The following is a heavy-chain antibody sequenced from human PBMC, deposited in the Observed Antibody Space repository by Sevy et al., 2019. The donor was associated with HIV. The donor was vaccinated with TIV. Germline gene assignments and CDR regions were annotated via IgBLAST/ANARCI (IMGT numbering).Heavy chain of an antibody. CDR3: TTDIIDQPLRYFDWFRGGPEQKYYFDY. D-gene: IGHD3-9*01. V-gene: IGHV3-15*01. CDR2: IKSKTDGGTT. Sequence: GGSLRLSCAASGFTFSNAWMSWVRQAPGKGLEWVGRIKSKTDGGTTDYAAPVKGRFTISRDDSKNTLYLQMNSLKTXDTAVYYCTTDIIDQPLRYFDWFRGGPEQKYYFDYWGQGTLVTVSS. J-gene: IGHJ4*02. CDR1: GFTFSNAW.